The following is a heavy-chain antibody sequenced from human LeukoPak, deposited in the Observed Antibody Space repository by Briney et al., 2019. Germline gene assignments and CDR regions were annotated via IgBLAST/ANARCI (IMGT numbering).Heavy chain of an antibody. J-gene: IGHJ6*02. CDR3: AKDTYYYGSGSYPPNYYYYGMDV. V-gene: IGHV3-9*01. CDR1: GFTFDDYA. CDR2: ISWNSGSI. Sequence: GGSLRLSCAASGFTFDDYAMHWVRQAPGKGLEWVSDISWNSGSIGHADSVKGRFTISRDNAKNSLYLRMNSLRAEDTALYYCAKDTYYYGSGSYPPNYYYYGMDVWGQGTTVTVSS. D-gene: IGHD3-10*01.